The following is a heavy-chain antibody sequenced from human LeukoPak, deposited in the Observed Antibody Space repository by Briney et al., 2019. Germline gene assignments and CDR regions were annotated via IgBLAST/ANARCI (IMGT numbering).Heavy chain of an antibody. D-gene: IGHD2-2*01. Sequence: GGSLRLSCAASGFTFSSYSMNWVRQAPGKGLEWVSYISSSSSTIYYADSVKGRFTISRDNAKNSLYLQMNSLRAEDTAVYYCARDLFVVVPAAILSFDYWGQGTLVTVSS. V-gene: IGHV3-48*01. J-gene: IGHJ4*02. CDR3: ARDLFVVVPAAILSFDY. CDR2: ISSSSSTI. CDR1: GFTFSSYS.